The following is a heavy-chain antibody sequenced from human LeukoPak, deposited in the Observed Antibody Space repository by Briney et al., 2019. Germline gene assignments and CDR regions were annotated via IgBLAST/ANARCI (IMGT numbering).Heavy chain of an antibody. CDR1: GFTFSSYS. J-gene: IGHJ4*02. V-gene: IGHV3-21*01. D-gene: IGHD4-23*01. CDR2: ISSSSSCI. CDR3: ARASWATVVTPFDY. Sequence: KAGGSLRLSCAASGFTFSSYSMNWVRQAPGKGLEWVSSISSSSSCIYYADSVKGRFTISRDNAKNSLYLQMNSLRAEDTAVYYCARASWATVVTPFDYWGQGTLVTVSS.